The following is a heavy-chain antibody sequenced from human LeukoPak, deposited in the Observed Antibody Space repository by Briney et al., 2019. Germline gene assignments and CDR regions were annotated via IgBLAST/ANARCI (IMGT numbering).Heavy chain of an antibody. D-gene: IGHD6-19*01. J-gene: IGHJ4*02. V-gene: IGHV4-39*01. CDR3: ARHFSLEWLVLYFDY. CDR1: GGSISSSSYY. CDR2: IYYSGST. Sequence: SETLSLTCTGSGGSISSSSYYWGWIRQPPGKGLEWIGSIYYSGSTYYNPSLKSRVTISVDTSKNQFSLKLSSVTAADTAVYYCARHFSLEWLVLYFDYWGQGTLVTVSS.